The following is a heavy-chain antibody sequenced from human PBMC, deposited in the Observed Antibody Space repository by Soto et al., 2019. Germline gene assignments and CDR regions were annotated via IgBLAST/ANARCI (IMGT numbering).Heavy chain of an antibody. CDR3: ARVVVAATIGLDH. V-gene: IGHV1-46*03. CDR2: MNPSGGNT. J-gene: IGHJ4*02. Sequence: GASVKVSCKASGYTFTSYDINWVRQATGQGLEWMGLMNPSGGNTGYAQKFQGRVTMTRDTSTSTVYMELSSLRSEDTAVYYCARVVVAATIGLDHWGQGTLVTVSS. CDR1: GYTFTSYD. D-gene: IGHD2-15*01.